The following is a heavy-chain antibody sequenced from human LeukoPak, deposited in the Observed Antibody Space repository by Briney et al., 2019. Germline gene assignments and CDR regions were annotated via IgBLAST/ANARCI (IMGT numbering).Heavy chain of an antibody. CDR2: INPNSGAT. Sequence: ASVKVSCKGSGYTFTDYYMHWVRQAPGQGLEWMAKINPNSGATAYAERFQGRVTLTRDTSISTIYMELRTLTSGDTAVYYCARPSDYGDYIDYWGLGTPVTVSS. J-gene: IGHJ4*02. CDR1: GYTFTDYY. D-gene: IGHD4-17*01. CDR3: ARPSDYGDYIDY. V-gene: IGHV1-2*02.